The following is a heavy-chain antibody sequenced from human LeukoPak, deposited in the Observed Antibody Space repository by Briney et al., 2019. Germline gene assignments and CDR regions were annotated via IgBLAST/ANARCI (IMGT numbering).Heavy chain of an antibody. D-gene: IGHD2-8*02. Sequence: PSETLSLTCTVSADSISSSSYYWGWIRQPPGKGLEWIGTIYYSGNTYYNPSLKSRVTISVDTSKNQFFLKLSSVTAADTALYYCVRHPSAGGGDFYGMDVWGQGTTATVSS. CDR2: IYYSGNT. CDR3: VRHPSAGGGDFYGMDV. J-gene: IGHJ6*02. CDR1: ADSISSSSYY. V-gene: IGHV4-39*01.